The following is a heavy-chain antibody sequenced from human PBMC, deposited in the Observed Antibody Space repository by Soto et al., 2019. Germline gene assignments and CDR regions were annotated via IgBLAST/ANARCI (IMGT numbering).Heavy chain of an antibody. Sequence: GGSLRLSCTASGFTFSSYWMSWVRQAPGKGLGWVANIKEDGSGKYYVDSVKGRFSISRDNARNSLYLQMNSLRVEDTAVYYCVRVGRLGGYWGQGALVTVSS. CDR3: VRVGRLGGY. D-gene: IGHD3-16*01. CDR1: GFTFSSYW. J-gene: IGHJ4*02. CDR2: IKEDGSGK. V-gene: IGHV3-7*03.